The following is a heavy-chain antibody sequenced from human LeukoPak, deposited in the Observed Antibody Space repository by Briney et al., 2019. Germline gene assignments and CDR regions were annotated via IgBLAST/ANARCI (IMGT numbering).Heavy chain of an antibody. CDR1: GGTFSSYA. CDR2: IIPIFGTA. CDR3: ARVPPHSSGWYYYYGMDV. D-gene: IGHD6-19*01. J-gene: IGHJ6*02. V-gene: IGHV1-69*13. Sequence: SVKVSCTASGGTFSSYAISWVRQAPGQGLEWMGGIIPIFGTANYAQKFQGRVTITADESTSTAYMELSSLRSEDTAVYYCARVPPHSSGWYYYYGMDVWGQGTTVTVSS.